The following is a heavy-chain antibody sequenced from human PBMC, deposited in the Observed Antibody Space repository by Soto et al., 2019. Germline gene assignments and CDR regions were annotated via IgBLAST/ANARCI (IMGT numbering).Heavy chain of an antibody. CDR1: GFTFSVYG. D-gene: IGHD2-21*02. CDR3: AKKPPGDWVAMFDY. Sequence: QVQLVESGGGVVQPGRSLRLSCAAAGFTFSVYGMHWVRQAPGKWLEWVAVISHDGTNKFYADSVKGRFTISRDNSRNTLYLQMTTRRADDTAVYYCAKKPPGDWVAMFDYWGQGTLVSVSS. J-gene: IGHJ4*02. V-gene: IGHV3-30*18. CDR2: ISHDGTNK.